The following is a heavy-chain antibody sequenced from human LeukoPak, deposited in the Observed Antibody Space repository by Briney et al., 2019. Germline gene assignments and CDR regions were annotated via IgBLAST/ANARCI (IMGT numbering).Heavy chain of an antibody. V-gene: IGHV3-30*02. CDR3: ARDAYHSGDLDQ. J-gene: IGHJ4*02. CDR1: GFTFSNHI. D-gene: IGHD3/OR15-3a*01. CDR2: IRFDGTNR. Sequence: PGGSLRLSCAASGFTFSNHIMHWVRQAPGKGLEWVSFIRFDGTNRHYVDSVKGLFTISRDNPNNMLYLQMNSLKFDETAVYYCARDAYHSGDLDQWGEGTLVIVSS.